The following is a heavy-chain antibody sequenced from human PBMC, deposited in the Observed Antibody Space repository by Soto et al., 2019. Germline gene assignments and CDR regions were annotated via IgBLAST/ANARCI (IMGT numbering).Heavy chain of an antibody. Sequence: SETLSLTCTVSGGSISSYYWSWIRQPPGKGLEWIGYIYYSGSTNYNPSLKSRVTISVDTSKNQFSLKLSSVTAADTAVYYCARDRAEYSSSWYDYGMDVSGQGTTVTVSS. V-gene: IGHV4-59*01. J-gene: IGHJ6*02. CDR1: GGSISSYY. CDR2: IYYSGST. CDR3: ARDRAEYSSSWYDYGMDV. D-gene: IGHD6-13*01.